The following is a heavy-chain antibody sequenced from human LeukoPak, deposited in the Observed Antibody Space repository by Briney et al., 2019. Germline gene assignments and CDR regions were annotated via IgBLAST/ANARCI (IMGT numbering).Heavy chain of an antibody. J-gene: IGHJ4*02. Sequence: ASVKVSCKASGYTFTGHYVRWVRQAPGQGLEWMGWINPNSGGTNYALKFQGRVTMTRDTSSSTAYMELSRLRSDDTAVYSCARDPYYDSSGYYFDYWGQGTLVTVSS. CDR1: GYTFTGHY. V-gene: IGHV1-2*02. CDR3: ARDPYYDSSGYYFDY. CDR2: INPNSGGT. D-gene: IGHD3-22*01.